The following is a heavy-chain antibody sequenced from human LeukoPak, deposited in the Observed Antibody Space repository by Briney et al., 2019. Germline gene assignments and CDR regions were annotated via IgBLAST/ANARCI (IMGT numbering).Heavy chain of an antibody. CDR2: ISYDGNNK. CDR1: GFTFSNAW. V-gene: IGHV3-30-3*01. Sequence: GGSLRLSCAASGFTFSNAWMSWVRQAPGKGLEWVASISYDGNNKYYADSVKGRFTISRDDSKNTLYLQMNSLRAEDTAVLYCARERSDSSSWYVFDYWGQGTLVTVSS. J-gene: IGHJ4*02. D-gene: IGHD6-13*01. CDR3: ARERSDSSSWYVFDY.